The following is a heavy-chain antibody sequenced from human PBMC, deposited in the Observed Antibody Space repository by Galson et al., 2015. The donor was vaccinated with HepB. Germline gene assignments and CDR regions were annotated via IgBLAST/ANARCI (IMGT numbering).Heavy chain of an antibody. Sequence: SLRLSCAASGFTFSSYGMHWVRQAPGKGLEWVVVISYDGSNKYYADSVKGRFTISRDNSKNTLYLQMNSLRAEDTAVYYCAKDGSDCSSTSCTYHYYYYMDVWGKGTTVTVSS. D-gene: IGHD2-2*01. CDR2: ISYDGSNK. CDR1: GFTFSSYG. V-gene: IGHV3-30*18. J-gene: IGHJ6*03. CDR3: AKDGSDCSSTSCTYHYYYYMDV.